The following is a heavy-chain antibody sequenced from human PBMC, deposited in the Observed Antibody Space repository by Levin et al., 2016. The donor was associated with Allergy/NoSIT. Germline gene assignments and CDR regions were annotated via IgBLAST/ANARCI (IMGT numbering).Heavy chain of an antibody. Sequence: WVRQAPGQGLEWMGGIIPIFGTANYAQKFQGRVTITADESTSTAYMELSSLRSEDTAVYYCASPGEAGPKNYYYYGMDVWGQGTTVTVSS. D-gene: IGHD7-27*01. CDR3: ASPGEAGPKNYYYYGMDV. J-gene: IGHJ6*02. CDR2: IIPIFGTA. V-gene: IGHV1-69*01.